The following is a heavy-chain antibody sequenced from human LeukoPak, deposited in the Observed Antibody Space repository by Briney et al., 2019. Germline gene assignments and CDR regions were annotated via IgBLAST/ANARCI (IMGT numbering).Heavy chain of an antibody. D-gene: IGHD3-10*01. V-gene: IGHV3-11*01. J-gene: IGHJ4*02. Sequence: GGSLKLSCAASGFTFSDYYMSWIRQAPGKGLEWVSYISSSGSTIYYADSVKGRFTFSRDNAKNSLYLQMNSLRAEDTAVYYCARVAMYYYGSGSYYNPPFYWGQGTLVTVSS. CDR1: GFTFSDYY. CDR3: ARVAMYYYGSGSYYNPPFY. CDR2: ISSSGSTI.